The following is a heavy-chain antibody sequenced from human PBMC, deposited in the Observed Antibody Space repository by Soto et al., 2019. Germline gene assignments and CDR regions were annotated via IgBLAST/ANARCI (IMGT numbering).Heavy chain of an antibody. V-gene: IGHV4-4*03. CDR3: ARVFMGYGSGSYFNWFDP. Sequence: PEALSLTCAVSGGSVSSSNWWSCVRQPPGKGLEWIGEIYHSGSTNYNPSLKSRVTISVDKSKNQFSLKLSSVTDADTAVYYCARVFMGYGSGSYFNWFDPWGQGTLVTVS. J-gene: IGHJ5*02. D-gene: IGHD3-10*01. CDR1: GGSVSSSNW. CDR2: IYHSGST.